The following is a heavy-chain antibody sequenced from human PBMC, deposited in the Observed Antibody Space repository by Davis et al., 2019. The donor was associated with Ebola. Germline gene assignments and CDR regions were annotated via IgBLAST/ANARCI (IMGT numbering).Heavy chain of an antibody. CDR3: ARDVSSGSHKYGMDV. Sequence: LRLSCSVSGGSISSGGYYWSWIRQHPGKGLEWIGYIYYSGSTYYNPSLKSRVTISVDTSKNQFSLKLSSVTAADTAVYYCARDVSSGSHKYGMDVWGQGTTVTVSS. CDR2: IYYSGST. CDR1: GGSISSGGYY. J-gene: IGHJ6*02. V-gene: IGHV4-31*03. D-gene: IGHD3-10*01.